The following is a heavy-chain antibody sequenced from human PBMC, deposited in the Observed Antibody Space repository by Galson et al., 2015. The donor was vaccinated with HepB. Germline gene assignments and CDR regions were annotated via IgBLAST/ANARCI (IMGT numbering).Heavy chain of an antibody. CDR2: VYYSDSGNT. Sequence: SETLSLTCTVSGGSMNSYYWSWVRQPPGEGRKGLEWLGYVYYSDSGNTNYNPSLKRRVTISADTSKNQFSLNLNSMTAADTAVYYCARGGTMMQIWGQGTMVTVSS. V-gene: IGHV4-59*01. J-gene: IGHJ3*02. CDR3: ARGGTMMQI. D-gene: IGHD3-22*01. CDR1: GGSMNSYY.